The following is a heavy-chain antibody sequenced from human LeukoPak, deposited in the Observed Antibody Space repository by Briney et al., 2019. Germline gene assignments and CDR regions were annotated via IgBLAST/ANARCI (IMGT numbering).Heavy chain of an antibody. D-gene: IGHD3-10*01. CDR3: ARDPGYGSGRYAGIYYYMDV. J-gene: IGHJ6*03. CDR1: GGSISSYY. CDR2: IYTSGST. V-gene: IGHV4-4*07. Sequence: PSETLSLTCTVSGGSISSYYWSWIRQPAGKGLEWIGRIYTSGSTNYNPSLKSRVTMSVDKSKNQFSLKLSSVTAADTAVYYCARDPGYGSGRYAGIYYYMDVWGKGTTVTVSS.